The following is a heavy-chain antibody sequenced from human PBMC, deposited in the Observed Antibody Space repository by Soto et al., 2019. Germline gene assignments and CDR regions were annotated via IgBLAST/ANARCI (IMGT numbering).Heavy chain of an antibody. J-gene: IGHJ4*02. Sequence: GGSLRLSCAASGFTFSSYAMSWVRQAPGKGLEWVSAISGSGGSTYYADSVKGRFTISRDNSKNTLYLQMNSLRAEDTAVYYCAKYRNGSSTSCYSDYWGQGTLVTVSS. CDR1: GFTFSSYA. CDR2: ISGSGGST. D-gene: IGHD2-2*02. CDR3: AKYRNGSSTSCYSDY. V-gene: IGHV3-23*01.